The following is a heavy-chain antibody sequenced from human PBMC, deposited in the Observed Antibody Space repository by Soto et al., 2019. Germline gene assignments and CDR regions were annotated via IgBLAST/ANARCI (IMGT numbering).Heavy chain of an antibody. J-gene: IGHJ4*02. Sequence: PSETLSLTCTVSGGSVSSGSYYWSWIRQPPGKGLEWIGYIYYSGSTNYNPSLKSRVTISVDTSKNQFSLKLSSVTAADTAVYYCARRARGRESEFDFWGQGTLVTVSS. V-gene: IGHV4-61*01. CDR3: ARRARGRESEFDF. CDR1: GGSVSSGSYY. D-gene: IGHD3-16*01. CDR2: IYYSGST.